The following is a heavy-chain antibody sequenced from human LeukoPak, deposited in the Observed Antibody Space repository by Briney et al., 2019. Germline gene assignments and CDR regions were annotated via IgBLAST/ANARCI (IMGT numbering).Heavy chain of an antibody. V-gene: IGHV3-30*18. CDR3: AKASRGYFDWFKGPDYGMDV. CDR2: ISYDGSNK. Sequence: PGRSLRLSCAASGFTFSSYGMHWVRQAPGKGLEWVAVISYDGSNKYYADSVKGRFTISRDNSKNTLYLQMNSPRAEDTAVYYCAKASRGYFDWFKGPDYGMDVWGQGTTVTVSS. D-gene: IGHD3-9*01. J-gene: IGHJ6*02. CDR1: GFTFSSYG.